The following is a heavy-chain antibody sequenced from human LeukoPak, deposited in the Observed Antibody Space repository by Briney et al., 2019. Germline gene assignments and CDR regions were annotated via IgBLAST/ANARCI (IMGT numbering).Heavy chain of an antibody. J-gene: IGHJ6*03. CDR1: GGSISSYY. D-gene: IGHD4-17*01. V-gene: IGHV4-4*07. CDR2: IYTSGST. CDR3: ARGRGTWVTTSYYYYYYMDV. Sequence: SETLSLTCTVSGGSISSYYWSWIRQPAGKGLEWIGRIYTSGSTNYNPSLKSRVTISVDTSKNQFSLKLSSVTAADTAVYYCARGRGTWVTTSYYYYYYMDVWGKGTTVTISS.